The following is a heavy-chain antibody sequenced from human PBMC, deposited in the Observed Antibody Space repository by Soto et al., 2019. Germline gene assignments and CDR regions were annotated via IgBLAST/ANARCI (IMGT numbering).Heavy chain of an antibody. CDR1: GGSISNYY. J-gene: IGHJ5*02. Sequence: PSETLSLTCTVSGGSISNYYWSWIRQPPGRGLEWIGHIFYSGSTNYNPALKSRVTISVDTSKSQFSLKLSSVTAADTAVYYCARGVGSGSYYNQYNWFDPWGQGTLVTVSS. CDR3: ARGVGSGSYYNQYNWFDP. D-gene: IGHD3-10*01. CDR2: IFYSGST. V-gene: IGHV4-59*01.